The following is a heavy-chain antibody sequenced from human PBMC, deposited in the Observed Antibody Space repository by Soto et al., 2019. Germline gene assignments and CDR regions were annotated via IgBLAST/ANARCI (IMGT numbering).Heavy chain of an antibody. J-gene: IGHJ6*02. D-gene: IGHD6-13*01. Sequence: SVKVSCKASGGTFSSYSISWVRQAPGQGLEWMGGIIPIFGTANYAQKFQGRVTITADKSTSTAYMELSSLRSEDTAVYYCARASSSRKNELYYYYYGMDVWGQGTTVTVSS. CDR1: GGTFSSYS. CDR2: IIPIFGTA. V-gene: IGHV1-69*06. CDR3: ARASSSRKNELYYYYYGMDV.